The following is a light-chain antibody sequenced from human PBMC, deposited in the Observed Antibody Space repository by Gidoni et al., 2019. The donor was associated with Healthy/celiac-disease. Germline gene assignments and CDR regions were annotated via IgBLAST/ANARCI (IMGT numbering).Light chain of an antibody. J-gene: IGLJ2*01. Sequence: QTALTQPASGSGSPEQEITISCTGTSGYVGGYNYISWYQQHPGKAPKIMIYEVSNRPSGVSNRFSGSKSGNTASLTISGLQAEDEADYYCSSYTSSSTVVFGGGTKLTVL. CDR3: SSYTSSSTVV. V-gene: IGLV2-14*01. CDR1: SGYVGGYNY. CDR2: EVS.